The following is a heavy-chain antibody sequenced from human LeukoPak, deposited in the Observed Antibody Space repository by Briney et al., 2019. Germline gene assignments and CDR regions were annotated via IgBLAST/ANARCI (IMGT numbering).Heavy chain of an antibody. V-gene: IGHV4-39*01. CDR1: CGSITSSSNQ. CDR2: IYYTGST. D-gene: IGHD1-26*01. Sequence: SETLSLTCTASCGSITSSSNQWGWLRQPPGEGLEWIETIYYTGSTYYNASLKSRITICVNTSKNQFSLKLTSLTTAVTAVYYCVRWSSGSADYWGQGTLVTVSS. CDR3: VRWSSGSADY. J-gene: IGHJ4*02.